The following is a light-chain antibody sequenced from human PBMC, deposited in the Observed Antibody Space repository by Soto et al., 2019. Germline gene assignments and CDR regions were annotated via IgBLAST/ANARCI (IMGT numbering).Light chain of an antibody. J-gene: IGLJ1*01. CDR3: TSYTVHSTYV. CDR1: SGDVGYYNF. V-gene: IGLV2-14*01. Sequence: QSALTQPASVSGSPGQSITIPCTGTSGDVGYYNFVSWYQQFPGKAPKLIIYEVSNRPSGISNRFSASKSANTASLTISGLQAEDEADYYCTSYTVHSTYVFGSGTKLIVL. CDR2: EVS.